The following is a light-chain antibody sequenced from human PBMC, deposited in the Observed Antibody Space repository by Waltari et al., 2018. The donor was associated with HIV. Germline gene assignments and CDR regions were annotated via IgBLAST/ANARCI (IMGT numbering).Light chain of an antibody. J-gene: IGKJ2*01. CDR3: QQYYTTPQT. V-gene: IGKV4-1*01. CDR1: QSVLYSSNNKNF. CDR2: WAS. Sequence: DIVMTQSPDSLAVSPGERATINCKSSQSVLYSSNNKNFLAWYQQKPGQPPKLLIYWASTRESGVPDRFSGSGSGTDFTLTISSLQAEDVAVYYCQQYYTTPQTFGPGTKLEIK.